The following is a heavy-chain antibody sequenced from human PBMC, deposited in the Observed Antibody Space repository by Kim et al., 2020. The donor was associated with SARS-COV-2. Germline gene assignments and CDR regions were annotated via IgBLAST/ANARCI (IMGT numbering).Heavy chain of an antibody. J-gene: IGHJ4*02. CDR2: INEDGSEK. CDR1: PNIYW. D-gene: IGHD2-15*01. CDR3: TRAYTAFAEAAY. V-gene: IGHV3-7*01. Sequence: GGSLRLSCSVSPNIYWVTWVRQAPGEGLEWVAIINEDGSEKNYVDSVKGRFTIYKDNAKNTLHLQMDNLRADDTAVYYCTRAYTAFAEAAYWGQGTLVTVSS.